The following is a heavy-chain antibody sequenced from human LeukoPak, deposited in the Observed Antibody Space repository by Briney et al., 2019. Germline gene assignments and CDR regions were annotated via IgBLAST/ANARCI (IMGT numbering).Heavy chain of an antibody. CDR2: IYTSGST. CDR1: GGSISSYY. CDR3: AREASWSGYYTHYYYYMDV. J-gene: IGHJ6*03. Sequence: PSETLSLTCTVSGGSISSYYWSWIRQPAGKGLEWIGRIYTSGSTNYNPSLKSRVTMSVDTSKNRFSLKLSSVTAADTAVYYCAREASWSGYYTHYYYYMDVWGKGTTVTVSS. D-gene: IGHD3-3*01. V-gene: IGHV4-4*07.